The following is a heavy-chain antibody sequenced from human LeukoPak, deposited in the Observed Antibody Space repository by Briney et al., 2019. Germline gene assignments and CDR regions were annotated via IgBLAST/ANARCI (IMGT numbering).Heavy chain of an antibody. CDR1: GYTFSGYY. J-gene: IGHJ4*02. Sequence: ASVKVSCKASGYTFSGYYMHWVRQAPGQGLEWMGWINPNSGGTNYAQKFQGRVTMTRDTSITTVYMELDSLRSDDTAVYYCARDHQFLEWLAYWGQGVLVTVSS. D-gene: IGHD3-3*01. CDR3: ARDHQFLEWLAY. V-gene: IGHV1-2*02. CDR2: INPNSGGT.